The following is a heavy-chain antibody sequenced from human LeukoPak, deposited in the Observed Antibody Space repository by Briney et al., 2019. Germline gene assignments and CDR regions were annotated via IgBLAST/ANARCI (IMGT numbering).Heavy chain of an antibody. D-gene: IGHD1-1*01. Sequence: ASVKVSCKVSGYTLTELSMHWVRHAPGKGLEWMGGFEPEDGETIYSQKLQGRVTMTEDTSTDTAYMELRSLRSEDTAVYYCATLERGRNWFDPWGQGTLVTVSS. J-gene: IGHJ5*02. CDR3: ATLERGRNWFDP. CDR2: FEPEDGET. V-gene: IGHV1-24*01. CDR1: GYTLTELS.